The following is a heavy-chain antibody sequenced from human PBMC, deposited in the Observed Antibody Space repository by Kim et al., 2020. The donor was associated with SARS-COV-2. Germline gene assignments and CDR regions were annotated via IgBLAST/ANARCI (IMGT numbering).Heavy chain of an antibody. D-gene: IGHD3-22*01. CDR2: IKSKTDGGTT. V-gene: IGHV3-15*01. CDR3: TTDSGKFDYYDSSGYRPSYFDY. CDR1: GFTFSNAW. J-gene: IGHJ4*02. Sequence: GGSLRLSCAASGFTFSNAWMSWVRQAPGKGLEWVGRIKSKTDGGTTDYAAPVKGRFTISRDDSKNTLYLQMNSLKTEDTAVYYCTTDSGKFDYYDSSGYRPSYFDYWGQGTLVTVSS.